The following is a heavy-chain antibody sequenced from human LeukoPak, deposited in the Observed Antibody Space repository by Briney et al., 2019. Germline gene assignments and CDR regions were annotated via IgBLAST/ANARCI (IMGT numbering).Heavy chain of an antibody. V-gene: IGHV3-48*03. CDR2: ISSSGSTI. Sequence: GGSLRLSCAASGFTFSSYEMNWVRQTPGKELEWVSYISSSGSTIYYADSVKGRFTISRDNAKNSLYLQMNSLRAEDTAVYYCAELGITMIGGVWGKGTTVTISS. D-gene: IGHD3-10*02. CDR1: GFTFSSYE. J-gene: IGHJ6*04. CDR3: AELGITMIGGV.